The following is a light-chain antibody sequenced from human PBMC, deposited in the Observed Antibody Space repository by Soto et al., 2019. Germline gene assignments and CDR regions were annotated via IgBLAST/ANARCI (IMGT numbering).Light chain of an antibody. CDR3: LQYYRPWT. CDR1: QSVLYSSNNKNY. Sequence: DIVMTQSPDSLAVSLGERATIKCKSSQSVLYSSNNKNYLAWYQQKPGQPPKLLIYWASTRESGVPDRFSGSGSGTDFTLTISSLQAEDVAVYYCLQYYRPWTFGQGTKVEIK. J-gene: IGKJ1*01. CDR2: WAS. V-gene: IGKV4-1*01.